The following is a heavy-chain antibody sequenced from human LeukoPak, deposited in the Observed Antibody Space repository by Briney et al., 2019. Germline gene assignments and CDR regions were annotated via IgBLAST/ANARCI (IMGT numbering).Heavy chain of an antibody. CDR2: IYYSGGT. CDR3: ARGIDYFDY. Sequence: SETLSLTCTVSGGSISSSSYYWGWIRQPPGKGLEWIGSIYYSGGTYYNPSLKSRVTISVDTSKNQFSLQLNSVTPEDTAVYYCARGIDYFDYWGQGTLVTVSS. D-gene: IGHD2-15*01. CDR1: GGSISSSSYY. J-gene: IGHJ4*02. V-gene: IGHV4-39*01.